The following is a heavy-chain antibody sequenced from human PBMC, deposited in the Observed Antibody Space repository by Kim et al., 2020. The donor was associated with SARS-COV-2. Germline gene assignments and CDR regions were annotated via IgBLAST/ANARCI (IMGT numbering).Heavy chain of an antibody. V-gene: IGHV4-59*13. CDR2: IYYSGST. J-gene: IGHJ5*02. CDR3: ARGTTEYCSGGTCYWFDP. D-gene: IGHD2-15*01. CDR1: GGSISSYY. Sequence: SETLSLTCTVSGGSISSYYWSWIRQPPGKGLEWIGYIYYSGSTNYNTSLKSRVTISVDTSKNQFSLKLSSVTAADTAVYYCARGTTEYCSGGTCYWFDPWGQGTLVTVSS.